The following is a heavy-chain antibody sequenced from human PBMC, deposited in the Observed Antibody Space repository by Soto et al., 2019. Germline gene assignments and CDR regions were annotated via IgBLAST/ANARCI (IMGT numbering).Heavy chain of an antibody. Sequence: SETLSLTCTVSGGSISTYYWCWIRQPPGKGLQWIGYIFYSGGTAYNHSLESRVTISLDMSKKQISLKLSSVTTADTATYFCARLQLVQKVIDYWGQGTLVTVSS. V-gene: IGHV4-59*01. CDR3: ARLQLVQKVIDY. CDR2: IFYSGGT. J-gene: IGHJ4*02. CDR1: GGSISTYY. D-gene: IGHD1-1*01.